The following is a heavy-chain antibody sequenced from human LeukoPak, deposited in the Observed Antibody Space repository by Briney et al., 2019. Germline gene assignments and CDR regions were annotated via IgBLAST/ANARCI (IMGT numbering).Heavy chain of an antibody. CDR3: AREGARWEPSFSAFDI. CDR2: IYYSGST. CDR1: GGSISGYY. V-gene: IGHV4-59*01. D-gene: IGHD1-26*01. Sequence: SETLSLTCTVSGGSISGYYWSWIRQPPGKGLEWIGYIYYSGSTSYNPSLKRRVTISVDTSKNQFSLKLSSVTAADTAVYYCAREGARWEPSFSAFDIWGQGTMVTVSS. J-gene: IGHJ3*02.